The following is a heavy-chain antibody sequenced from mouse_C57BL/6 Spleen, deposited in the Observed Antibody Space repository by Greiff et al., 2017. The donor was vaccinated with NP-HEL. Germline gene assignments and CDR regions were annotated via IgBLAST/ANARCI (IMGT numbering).Heavy chain of an antibody. CDR1: GYTFTDYN. D-gene: IGHD2-5*01. J-gene: IGHJ2*01. V-gene: IGHV1-18*01. CDR3: ARRESYYSNQYYVDY. CDR2: INPNNGGT. Sequence: EVQLQQSGPELVKPGASVKIPCKASGYTFTDYNMDWVKQSHGKSLEWIGDINPNNGGTIYNQKFKGKATLTVDKSSSTAYMELRSLTSEDTAVYYCARRESYYSNQYYVDYWGQGTTLTVSS.